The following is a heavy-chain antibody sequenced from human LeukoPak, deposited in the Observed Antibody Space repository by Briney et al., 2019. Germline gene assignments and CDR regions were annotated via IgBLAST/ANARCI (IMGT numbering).Heavy chain of an antibody. CDR3: ARGRTIFGVVISDDAFDI. J-gene: IGHJ3*02. CDR1: GYTFTSYY. CDR2: INPSGGST. V-gene: IGHV1-46*01. D-gene: IGHD3-3*01. Sequence: GASVKVSCKASGYTFTSYYMHWVRQAPGQGLEWMGIINPSGGSTSYAQKFQGRVTMTRDTSTSTVYMELSSLRSEDTAVYYCARGRTIFGVVISDDAFDIWGQGTMVTVSS.